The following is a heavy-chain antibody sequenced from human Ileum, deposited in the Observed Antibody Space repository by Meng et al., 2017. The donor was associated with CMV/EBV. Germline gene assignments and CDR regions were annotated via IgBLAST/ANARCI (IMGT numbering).Heavy chain of an antibody. CDR2: MSYDGTNK. Sequence: SLKISCAASVCLFSSYAMHWVRQAPAKGLEGVALMSYDGTNKYYADSVKGRFTISSDNRKNTLYVQVNSLGAEDTATYYCAKAGPFGSPDSYQYGLDVWGQGTTVTVSS. CDR1: VCLFSSYA. D-gene: IGHD2-2*01. CDR3: AKAGPFGSPDSYQYGLDV. J-gene: IGHJ6*02. V-gene: IGHV3-30*04.